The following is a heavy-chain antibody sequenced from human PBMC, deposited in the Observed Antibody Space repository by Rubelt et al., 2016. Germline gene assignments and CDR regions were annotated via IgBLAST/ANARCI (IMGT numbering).Heavy chain of an antibody. J-gene: IGHJ5*01. CDR3: AKGLPSRYFDS. CDR2: ISSSSSYI. D-gene: IGHD1-14*01. V-gene: IGHV3-21*04. CDR1: GFTFSSYS. Sequence: EVQLVESGGGLVQPGRSLRLSCAASGFTFSSYSMNWVRQAPGKGLEWVSSISSSSSYIYYADSLKGRFTISRDNAKNSLYLQMNSLGAEDTGVYYCAKGLPSRYFDSWGQGTPVTVSS.